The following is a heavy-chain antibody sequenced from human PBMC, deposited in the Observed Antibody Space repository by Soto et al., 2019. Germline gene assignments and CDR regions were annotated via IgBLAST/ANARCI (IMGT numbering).Heavy chain of an antibody. CDR3: ARDRKDSSGYGYPYGMDV. V-gene: IGHV3-48*02. J-gene: IGHJ6*02. CDR1: GFTFSSYS. D-gene: IGHD3-22*01. Sequence: EVQLVESGGGLVQPGGSLRLSCAASGFTFSSYSMNWVRQAPGKGLEWVSYISSSSSTIYYADSVKGRFTISRDNAKNSLYLQMHSLRDEDTAVYYCARDRKDSSGYGYPYGMDVWGQGTTVTVSS. CDR2: ISSSSSTI.